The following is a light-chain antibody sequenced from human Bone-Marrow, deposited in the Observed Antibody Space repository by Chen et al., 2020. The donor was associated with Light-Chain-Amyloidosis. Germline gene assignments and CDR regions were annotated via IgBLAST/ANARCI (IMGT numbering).Light chain of an antibody. CDR3: QQYNDWPPVYT. J-gene: IGKJ2*01. V-gene: IGKV3-15*01. CDR2: GAS. Sequence: EIVLTQVPAIPSVSPVEGVTLSCWASQAVSSNLAWYQQKPGQAPRLLIYGASTRATGVPARFSGSGSGTEFTLTISSLQSEDSAVYYCQQYNDWPPVYTFGQGTKLEIK. CDR1: QAVSSN.